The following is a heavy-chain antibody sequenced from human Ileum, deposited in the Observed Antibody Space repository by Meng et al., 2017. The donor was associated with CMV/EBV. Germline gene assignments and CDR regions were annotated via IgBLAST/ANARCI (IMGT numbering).Heavy chain of an antibody. CDR3: ASGDSLRAVDF. D-gene: IGHD2-21*02. J-gene: IGHJ4*02. CDR1: GASISRSTYY. Sequence: QLQLQGLGPGLVKPSETLSLTCTGSGASISRSTYYWGWIRQPPGKGLEWIGSIYYSGGTYYNPSLKSRVTISVDTSKNQFSLKLNSVTAADTAVYYCASGDSLRAVDFWGQGTLVTVSS. CDR2: IYYSGGT. V-gene: IGHV4-39*07.